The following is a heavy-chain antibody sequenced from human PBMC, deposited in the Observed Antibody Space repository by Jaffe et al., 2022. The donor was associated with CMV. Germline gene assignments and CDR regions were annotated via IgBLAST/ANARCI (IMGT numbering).Heavy chain of an antibody. Sequence: QVQLVESGGGVVQPGKSLRLSCAVAGFTFSSYGMHWVRQAPGKGLEWVAVISYDGTSKYYADSVKGRFTISRDSFKKAVFLQMNSLRGEDTAVYYCAKDIGYCSRGSCYSVDHWGQGTLVTVSS. V-gene: IGHV3-30*18. D-gene: IGHD2-15*01. CDR2: ISYDGTSK. J-gene: IGHJ4*02. CDR3: AKDIGYCSRGSCYSVDH. CDR1: GFTFSSYG.